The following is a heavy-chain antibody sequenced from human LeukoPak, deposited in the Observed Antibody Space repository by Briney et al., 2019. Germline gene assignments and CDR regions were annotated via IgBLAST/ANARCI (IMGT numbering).Heavy chain of an antibody. D-gene: IGHD3-10*01. Sequence: SETLSLTCTVSGGSISNYYWSWIRQPAGKRLEWLGRIYSSGSTNYDPSLESRVTVSVDTSKNQFSLKLSSVTAADTAVYYCAREHMVRGVINRWGQGALVTVSS. J-gene: IGHJ4*02. CDR2: IYSSGST. CDR1: GGSISNYY. CDR3: AREHMVRGVINR. V-gene: IGHV4-4*07.